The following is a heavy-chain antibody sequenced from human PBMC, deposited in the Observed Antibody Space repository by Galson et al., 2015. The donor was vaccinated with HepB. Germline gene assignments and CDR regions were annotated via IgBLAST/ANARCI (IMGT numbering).Heavy chain of an antibody. D-gene: IGHD1-1*01. Sequence: SLRLSCAASGFTFANYALMWVRQAPGKGLEWVSTITGSGDGTFYAESVKGRFTISRDNSKNTLYLQMDSLRADDTAVYYCAALVRTASYWYFDLWGRGTLVTVSS. CDR3: AALVRTASYWYFDL. J-gene: IGHJ2*01. V-gene: IGHV3-23*01. CDR1: GFTFANYA. CDR2: ITGSGDGT.